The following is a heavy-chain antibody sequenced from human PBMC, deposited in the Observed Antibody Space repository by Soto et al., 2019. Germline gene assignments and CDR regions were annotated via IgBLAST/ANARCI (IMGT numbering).Heavy chain of an antibody. CDR3: ARDYDKSGYDYFDP. CDR1: EYSFTGHY. CDR2: IDPRSGDT. Sequence: ASVKVSCKASEYSFTGHYLHWVRQAPGQGLEWMGWIDPRSGDTKYAPKFQDRVTMTRDTSISTAYMDLSSLRYDDTAVYYCARDYDKSGYDYFDPWGQGTLVTVSS. V-gene: IGHV1-2*02. D-gene: IGHD3-22*01. J-gene: IGHJ5*02.